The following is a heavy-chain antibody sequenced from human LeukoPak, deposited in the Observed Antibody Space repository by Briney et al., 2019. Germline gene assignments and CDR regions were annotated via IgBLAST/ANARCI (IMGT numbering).Heavy chain of an antibody. CDR2: INPSGGST. CDR1: GYTFTSYY. Sequence: ASVKVSCKASGYTFTSYYMHWVRQAPGQGLEWMGIINPSGGSTSYAQKFQGRVTMTRDMSTSTVYMELSSLRSEDTAVYYCARDPRGGRRFLEWPIYYFDYWGQGTLVTVSS. CDR3: ARDPRGGRRFLEWPIYYFDY. V-gene: IGHV1-46*01. D-gene: IGHD3-3*01. J-gene: IGHJ4*02.